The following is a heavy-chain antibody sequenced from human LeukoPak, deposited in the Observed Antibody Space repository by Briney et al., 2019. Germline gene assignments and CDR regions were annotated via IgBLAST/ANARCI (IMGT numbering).Heavy chain of an antibody. J-gene: IGHJ4*02. V-gene: IGHV4-61*01. CDR3: ARAVTGTSPLGY. CDR1: GYSISSGYY. Sequence: SETLSLTCTVSGYSISSGYYWGWIRQPPGKGLEWIGYISYTGSTNYNPSLQSRVTMSVDMSKNQLSLKLSSVTAADTAVYFCARAVTGTSPLGYWGQGALVTVSS. CDR2: ISYTGST. D-gene: IGHD6-19*01.